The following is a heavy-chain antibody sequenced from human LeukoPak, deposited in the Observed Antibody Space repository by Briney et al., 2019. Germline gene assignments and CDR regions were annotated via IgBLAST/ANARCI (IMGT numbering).Heavy chain of an antibody. CDR3: ARQEMGYSYNLSDY. V-gene: IGHV4-59*08. D-gene: IGHD5-18*01. J-gene: IGHJ4*02. CDR2: IYYSGNT. CDR1: GGSINSYY. Sequence: SETLSLTCTVSGGSINSYYWSWIRQPPGKGLEGIGYIYYSGNTKYNPSLKSRVTILVDTSKNQFSLKLTSLTAADTAVYYCARQEMGYSYNLSDYWGQGTLVTVSS.